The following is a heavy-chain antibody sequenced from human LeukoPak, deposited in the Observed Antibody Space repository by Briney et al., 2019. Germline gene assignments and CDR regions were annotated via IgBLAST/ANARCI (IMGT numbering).Heavy chain of an antibody. CDR1: GFTFSSYE. CDR2: ISASGTIT. V-gene: IGHV3-48*03. J-gene: IGHJ6*03. CDR3: ARGNAFGTYFYMDL. Sequence: GGSLRLSCAASGFTFSSYEMNWVRQAPGKGLEWISYISASGTITHYADSVEGRFTISRDNAKNSVYLQMNSLRDEDTAVYYCARGNAFGTYFYMDLWGKGTTVTISS. D-gene: IGHD3-16*01.